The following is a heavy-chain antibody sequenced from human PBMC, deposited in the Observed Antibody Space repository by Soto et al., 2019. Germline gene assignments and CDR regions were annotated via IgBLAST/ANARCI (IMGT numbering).Heavy chain of an antibody. CDR1: GFTFSTYA. CDR3: ARDGRAMNDY. Sequence: EVQLVESGGGLVQPGGSLRLSCAASGFTFSTYAMQWVCQAPGQGLEFVSSISSNGGTTNYAYSVKGRFTISRDNYRDTLYLQMGSLRPEDMAVYYCARDGRAMNDYWGQGTLVTVSS. V-gene: IGHV3-64*01. D-gene: IGHD5-18*01. J-gene: IGHJ4*02. CDR2: ISSNGGTT.